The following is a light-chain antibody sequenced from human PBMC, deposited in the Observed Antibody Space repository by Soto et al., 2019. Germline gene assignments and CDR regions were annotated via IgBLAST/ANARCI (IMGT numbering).Light chain of an antibody. V-gene: IGKV2-24*01. J-gene: IGKJ2*01. Sequence: DVVMTQTPLSSPVTLGQPASISCRSSQSLVHSDGNTYLSWLQQRPGQPPRLLLYKISNRFSGVPDRVSGSGAGTDFTLKISRVEAEDVGVYYCMQATQFPPYTFGQGTKLEIK. CDR3: MQATQFPPYT. CDR2: KIS. CDR1: QSLVHSDGNTY.